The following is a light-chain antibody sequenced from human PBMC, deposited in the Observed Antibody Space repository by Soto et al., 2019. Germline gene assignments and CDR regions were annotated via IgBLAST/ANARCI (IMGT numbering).Light chain of an antibody. J-gene: IGKJ4*01. CDR2: DAS. Sequence: EIVLTQSPATLSLSPGERATLSCRASQSVSSYLAGYQQKPGQAPRLLIYDASNRATGIPVRFSGSGSGTDFTLTISSLEPDDFAVYYCQQRSDWPSTFGGGTKVQIK. CDR3: QQRSDWPST. CDR1: QSVSSY. V-gene: IGKV3-11*01.